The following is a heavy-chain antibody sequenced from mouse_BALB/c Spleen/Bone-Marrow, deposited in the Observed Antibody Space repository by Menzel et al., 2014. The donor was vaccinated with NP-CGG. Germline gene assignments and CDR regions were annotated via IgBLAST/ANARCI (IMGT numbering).Heavy chain of an antibody. CDR1: GYTFSSSW. V-gene: IGHV1-82*01. D-gene: IGHD1-1*01. Sequence: QVQLQQSGPELVKPGASVKISCKASGYTFSSSWMNWVKQRPGQGLEWIRRIYPGDGDTNYNGKFKGKATLTADKSSSTAYMQLSSLTSVDSAVYFCARDYYGSSYGYWGQGTTLTVSS. CDR3: ARDYYGSSYGY. J-gene: IGHJ2*01. CDR2: IYPGDGDT.